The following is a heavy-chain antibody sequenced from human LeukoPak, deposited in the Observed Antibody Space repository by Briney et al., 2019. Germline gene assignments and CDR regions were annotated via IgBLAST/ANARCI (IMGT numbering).Heavy chain of an antibody. CDR2: TRNKANSYTT. CDR1: GFTFSDHY. V-gene: IGHV3-72*01. J-gene: IGHJ4*02. D-gene: IGHD3-16*02. Sequence: PEGSLRLSCAASGFTFSDHYMDWVRQAPGKGLEWVGRTRNKANSYTTEYAASVKGRFTISRDDSKNSLYLQMNSLKTEDTAVYYCTTQRWGSYRYPPFDYWGQGTLGTVSS. CDR3: TTQRWGSYRYPPFDY.